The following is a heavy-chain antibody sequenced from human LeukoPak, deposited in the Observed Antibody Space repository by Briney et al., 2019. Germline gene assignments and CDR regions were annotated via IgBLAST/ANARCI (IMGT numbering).Heavy chain of an antibody. V-gene: IGHV4-59*01. CDR2: IYHSGST. J-gene: IGHJ1*01. CDR1: GGSISTYY. D-gene: IGHD6-6*01. Sequence: SEPLSLPCTVSGGSISTYYWNWIRQPPGKGLEWIGYIYHSGSTNYNPSLQSRVTISVDTSKNQFSLNLNSVTAADTAVYYCARGGAARLHFQNWGQGTLVTVSS. CDR3: ARGGAARLHFQN.